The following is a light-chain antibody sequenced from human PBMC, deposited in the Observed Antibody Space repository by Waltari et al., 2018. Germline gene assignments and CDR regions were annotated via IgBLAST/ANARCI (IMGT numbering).Light chain of an antibody. CDR2: EVT. Sequence: QSALTQPASVSGSPGQSITVSCTGTSTDVGTYNLVSWYQHHPGKPPKLIIYEVTKRPSGVSRRYSGSKSGNTASLTISGLQDEEEADYYCCSYAGGQLFVFGTGTEVSVL. V-gene: IGLV2-23*02. CDR1: STDVGTYNL. CDR3: CSYAGGQLFV. J-gene: IGLJ1*01.